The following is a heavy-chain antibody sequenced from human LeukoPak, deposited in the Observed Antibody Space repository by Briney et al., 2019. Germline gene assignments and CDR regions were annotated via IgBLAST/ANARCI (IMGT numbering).Heavy chain of an antibody. CDR3: ARVNINNWHSCDY. CDR2: IYHSGSP. V-gene: IGHV4-4*02. Sequence: SGTLSLTCAVSGGSISSNNWWGWVRQPPGKGLEWIGEIYHSGSPNYNTSLKSRVTISVDKSRNHFSLNLSSVTAADTAVYYCARVNINNWHSCDYWGQGTLVTVSS. D-gene: IGHD1-1*01. J-gene: IGHJ4*02. CDR1: GGSISSNNW.